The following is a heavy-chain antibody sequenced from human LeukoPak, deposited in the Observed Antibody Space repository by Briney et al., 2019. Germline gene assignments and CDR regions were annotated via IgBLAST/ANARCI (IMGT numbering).Heavy chain of an antibody. Sequence: ASVTVSCKASGYTFTSYGISWVRQAPGQGLEWMGWISAYNGNTNYAQKLQGRVTITTDTSTSTAYMELRSLRSDDTAVYYCASPRIAAAGIYGMDVWGQGTTVTVSS. V-gene: IGHV1-18*01. D-gene: IGHD6-13*01. CDR3: ASPRIAAAGIYGMDV. CDR1: GYTFTSYG. CDR2: ISAYNGNT. J-gene: IGHJ6*02.